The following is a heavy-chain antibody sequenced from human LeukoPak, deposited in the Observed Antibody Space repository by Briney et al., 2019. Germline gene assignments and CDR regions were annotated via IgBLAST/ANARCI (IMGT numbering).Heavy chain of an antibody. J-gene: IGHJ3*02. CDR3: ARVDDAFDI. CDR2: IYSGGST. V-gene: IGHV3-53*01. Sequence: GGSLRLSCTASGFTFGDYAMSWFRQAPGKGLEWVSVIYSGGSTYYADSVKGRFTISRDNSKNTLYLQMNSLRAEDTAVYYCARVDDAFDIWGQGTMVTVSS. CDR1: GFTFGDYA.